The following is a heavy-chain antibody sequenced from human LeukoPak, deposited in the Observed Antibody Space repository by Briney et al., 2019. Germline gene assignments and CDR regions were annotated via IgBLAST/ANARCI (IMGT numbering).Heavy chain of an antibody. V-gene: IGHV4-59*01. CDR1: AGSISTYY. J-gene: IGHJ2*01. CDR2: ISYTGNT. CDR3: ARVQKSTRSFWYFDL. Sequence: SETLSLTCTLSAGSISTYYWGWLRQPPGKGPEWIGYISYTGNTNYSPSLKTRVIISVDTSNNQFSLRLNSVTSADTAVYYCARVQKSTRSFWYFDLWGRGTLVAASS. D-gene: IGHD5/OR15-5a*01.